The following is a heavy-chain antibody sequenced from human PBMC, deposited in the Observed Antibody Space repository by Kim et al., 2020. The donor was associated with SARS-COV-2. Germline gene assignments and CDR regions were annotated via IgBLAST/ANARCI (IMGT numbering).Heavy chain of an antibody. J-gene: IGHJ4*02. CDR1: GFTFSTYG. CDR2: ISYDGSNK. V-gene: IGHV3-30*18. CDR3: AKDREGYTYIFDY. D-gene: IGHD5-18*01. Sequence: GGSLRLSRAASGFTFSTYGMHWVRQAPGKGLEWVAIISYDGSNKYYADSVKGQFTISRDNSKNTLYLQMNSLRAEDTAVYYCAKDREGYTYIFDYWGQGT.